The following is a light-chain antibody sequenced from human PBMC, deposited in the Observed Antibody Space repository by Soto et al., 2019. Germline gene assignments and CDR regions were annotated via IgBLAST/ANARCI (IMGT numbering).Light chain of an antibody. CDR2: GAS. V-gene: IGKV3-20*01. J-gene: IGKJ1*01. CDR1: QSVSSNY. CDR3: QQYANSPPT. Sequence: EIVLTHSPGTLSLSPGERATLSCRASQSVSSNYLAWYQQRPGQAPRLLIYGASTRATGIPDRFSGSGSGTDFTLTISRLEPEDFAVYYCQQYANSPPTFGQGTKVDIK.